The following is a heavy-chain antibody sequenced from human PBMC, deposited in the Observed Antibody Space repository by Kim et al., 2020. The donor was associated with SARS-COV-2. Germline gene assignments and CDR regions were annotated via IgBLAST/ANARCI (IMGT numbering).Heavy chain of an antibody. Sequence: GGSLRLSCAASGFTFSSYSMHWVRQAPGKGLEWVSSISSSSSYIYYADSVKGRFTISRDNAKNSLYLQMNSLRAEDTAVYYCARDYSDIVYRTYYDILTGSWGGMDVWGQGTTVTVSS. CDR2: ISSSSSYI. J-gene: IGHJ6*02. CDR3: ARDYSDIVYRTYYDILTGSWGGMDV. CDR1: GFTFSSYS. V-gene: IGHV3-21*01. D-gene: IGHD3-9*01.